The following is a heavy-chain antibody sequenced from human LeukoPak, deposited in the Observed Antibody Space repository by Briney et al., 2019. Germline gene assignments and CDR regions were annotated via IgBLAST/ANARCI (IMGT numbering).Heavy chain of an antibody. D-gene: IGHD3-3*01. CDR3: ARGYGYDFWSGYYTPFDY. V-gene: IGHV1-46*01. CDR1: GYTFTSYY. Sequence: GASVKVSCKASGYTFTSYYMHWVRQAPGQGLEWMGIINPSGGSTSYAQKFQGRVTMTRDMSTSTVYMELSSLRSEDTAVYYCARGYGYDFWSGYYTPFDYWGQGTLVTVSS. CDR2: INPSGGST. J-gene: IGHJ4*02.